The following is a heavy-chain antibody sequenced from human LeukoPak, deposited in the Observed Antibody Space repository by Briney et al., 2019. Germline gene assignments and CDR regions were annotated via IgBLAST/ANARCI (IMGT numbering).Heavy chain of an antibody. V-gene: IGHV1-69*13. D-gene: IGHD4-17*01. CDR1: GGTFSSYA. CDR2: IIPIFGTA. CDR3: ARDPHSDYGDYNTFDY. J-gene: IGHJ4*02. Sequence: SVKVSCKASGGTFSSYAISWVRQAPGQGLEWMGGIIPIFGTANYAQKFQGRVTITADESTSTAYMELSSLRSEDTAVYYCARDPHSDYGDYNTFDYWGQGTLVTVSS.